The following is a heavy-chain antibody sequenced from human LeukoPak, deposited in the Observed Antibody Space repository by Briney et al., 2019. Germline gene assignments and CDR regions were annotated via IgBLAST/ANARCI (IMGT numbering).Heavy chain of an antibody. CDR3: AREGCTATSCWAFDI. V-gene: IGHV3-30*03. CDR1: GFTFSNYG. J-gene: IGHJ3*02. Sequence: PGGSLRLSCAASGFTFSNYGMHWVREAPGKGLDWVAVISNDGGTTYYADSVKGRFTISRDNSKNLYLQMNSLRPEDTAVYYCAREGCTATSCWAFDIWGQGTMVTVSS. CDR2: ISNDGGTT. D-gene: IGHD2-8*02.